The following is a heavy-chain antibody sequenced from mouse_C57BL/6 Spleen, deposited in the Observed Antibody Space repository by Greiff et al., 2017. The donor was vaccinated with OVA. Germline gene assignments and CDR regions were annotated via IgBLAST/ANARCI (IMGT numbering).Heavy chain of an antibody. V-gene: IGHV5-12*01. Sequence: EVKLVESGGGLVQPGGSLKLSCAASGFTFSDYYMYWVRQTPEKRLEWVAYISNGGGSTYYPDTVKGRFTISRDNATNTLYLQMSRLKSEDTAMYYCARRPSTVVDYYAMDYWGQGTPVTVSS. D-gene: IGHD1-1*01. J-gene: IGHJ4*01. CDR3: ARRPSTVVDYYAMDY. CDR1: GFTFSDYY. CDR2: ISNGGGST.